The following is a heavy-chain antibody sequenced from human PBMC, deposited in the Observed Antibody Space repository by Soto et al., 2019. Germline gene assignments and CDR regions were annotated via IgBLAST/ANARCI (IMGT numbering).Heavy chain of an antibody. CDR2: IYHSGST. Sequence: QVQLQESGPGLVKPSGTLSLTCAVSGGSISSSNWWSWVRQPPGKGLEWIGEIYHSGSTNYNPSLKSRVTRSVDKSKNQFSLKLGSVTAADTAVYYCARASGIAVAGYWFDPWGQGTLVTVSS. J-gene: IGHJ5*02. D-gene: IGHD6-19*01. CDR3: ARASGIAVAGYWFDP. V-gene: IGHV4-4*02. CDR1: GGSISSSNW.